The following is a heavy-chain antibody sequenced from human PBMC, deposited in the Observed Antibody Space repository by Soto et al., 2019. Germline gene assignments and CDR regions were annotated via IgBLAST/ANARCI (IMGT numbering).Heavy chain of an antibody. CDR2: IYYSGST. V-gene: IGHV4-31*03. Sequence: SETLSLTCTVSGGSISSGGYYWSWIRQHPGKGLEWIGYIYYSGSTYYNPSLKSRVTISVDTSKNQFSLKLSSVTAADTAVYYCAITHYGGHPWHLDYWGKGTLVTVSS. CDR1: GGSISSGGYY. CDR3: AITHYGGHPWHLDY. D-gene: IGHD4-17*01. J-gene: IGHJ1*01.